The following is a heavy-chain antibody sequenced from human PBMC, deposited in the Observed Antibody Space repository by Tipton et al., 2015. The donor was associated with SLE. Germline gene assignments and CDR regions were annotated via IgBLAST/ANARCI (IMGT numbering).Heavy chain of an antibody. CDR3: ARDLIAAPTGGYDGIYF. D-gene: IGHD6-13*01. V-gene: IGHV4-39*07. J-gene: IGHJ6*02. Sequence: TLSLTCTVSGGSISSSSYYWGWIRQPPGKGLEWIGSIYYSGSTYYNPSLKSRVTISVDTAKNQFSLKLSSVTAAGTAVYYCARDLIAAPTGGYDGIYFWGRGATFTVSS. CDR2: IYYSGST. CDR1: GGSISSSSYY.